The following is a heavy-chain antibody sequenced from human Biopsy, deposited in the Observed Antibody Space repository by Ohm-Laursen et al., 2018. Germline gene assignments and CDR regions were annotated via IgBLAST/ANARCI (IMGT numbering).Heavy chain of an antibody. CDR2: INPKSGDT. D-gene: IGHD2-2*01. CDR1: GYTFTAFS. V-gene: IGHV1-2*02. CDR3: ARGRRHCSGTCSRWYFDL. Sequence: GSVKVSCKPSGYTFTAFSVHWLRQAPGQGLEWMGWINPKSGDTDYPQNFQGRVSMTRDTSISTAYMDLSRLRSDDTAVYYCARGRRHCSGTCSRWYFDLWGRGTLVTVSS. J-gene: IGHJ2*01.